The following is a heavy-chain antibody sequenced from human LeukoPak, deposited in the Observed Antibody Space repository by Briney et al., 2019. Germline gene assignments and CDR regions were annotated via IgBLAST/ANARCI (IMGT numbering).Heavy chain of an antibody. Sequence: GGSLRLSCAASGFAFSSQAMGWVRQAPGKGLEWVSSISGSGGTYYADSVKGRFTISRDNSKNTLYLQMNSLRAEDTAVYYCAKEWIKEGGQGTLVTVSS. CDR2: ISGSGGT. CDR1: GFAFSSQA. J-gene: IGHJ4*02. CDR3: AKEWIKE. D-gene: IGHD5-12*01. V-gene: IGHV3-23*01.